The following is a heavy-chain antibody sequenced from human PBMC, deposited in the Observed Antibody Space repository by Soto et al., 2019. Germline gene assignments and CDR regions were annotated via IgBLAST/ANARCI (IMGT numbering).Heavy chain of an antibody. V-gene: IGHV5-10-1*01. D-gene: IGHD3-16*01. CDR3: WGGGFGMDV. Sequence: GESLKISCTGSGFSFANYWINWVRQMPGKGLEWMGRIDPSESYSNYSPSFQGHVTISADKSINTAYLQWSSLKASDTAMYYCWGGGFGMDVWGQGSRVTVSS. CDR1: GFSFANYW. CDR2: IDPSESYS. J-gene: IGHJ6*02.